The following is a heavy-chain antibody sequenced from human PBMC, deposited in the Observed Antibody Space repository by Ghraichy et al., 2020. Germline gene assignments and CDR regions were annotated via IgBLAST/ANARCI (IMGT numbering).Heavy chain of an antibody. J-gene: IGHJ4*02. D-gene: IGHD3-16*02. CDR1: GGSISSGGYY. Sequence: SQTLSLTCTVSGGSISSGGYYWSWIRQHPGKGLEWIGYIYFSGITYYNPSLKSRLIISLDTSKTQFSLKLTSVTAGDTAGYYCARSSVPSYSFDDWGQGTLVTVSS. CDR3: ARSSVPSYSFDD. CDR2: IYFSGIT. V-gene: IGHV4-31*03.